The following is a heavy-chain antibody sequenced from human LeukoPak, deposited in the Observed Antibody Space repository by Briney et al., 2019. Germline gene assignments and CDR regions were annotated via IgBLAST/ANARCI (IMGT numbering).Heavy chain of an antibody. CDR3: ATPFNYDFWTLFDY. Sequence: TSETLSLTCAVYGGSFSGYYWSWIRQPPGKGLEWIGEINHSGSTNYNPSLKSRVTISVDTSKNQFSLKLSSVTAADTAVYYCATPFNYDFWTLFDYWGQGTLVTVSS. V-gene: IGHV4-34*01. CDR1: GGSFSGYY. D-gene: IGHD3-3*01. CDR2: INHSGST. J-gene: IGHJ4*02.